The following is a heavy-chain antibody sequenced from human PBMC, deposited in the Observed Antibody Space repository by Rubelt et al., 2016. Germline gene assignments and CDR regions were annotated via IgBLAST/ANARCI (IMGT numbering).Heavy chain of an antibody. J-gene: IGHJ3*02. CDR2: ISVNSGDT. CDR1: GYTFSKYG. V-gene: IGHV1-18*01. CDR3: ARATNWNYAFDI. D-gene: IGHD1-7*01. Sequence: QVQLVQSGAEVKKSGASVKVSCKASGYTFSKYGISWVRQAPGQGLEWMGWISVNSGDTKYAQKTQGRVTMTTDTSTSTAYMELTSLRSDDTAVYSCARATNWNYAFDIWGQGTMVTVSS.